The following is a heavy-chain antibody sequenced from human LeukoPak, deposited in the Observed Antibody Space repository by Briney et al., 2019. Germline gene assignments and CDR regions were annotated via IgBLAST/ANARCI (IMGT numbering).Heavy chain of an antibody. J-gene: IGHJ4*02. Sequence: PGGSLGLSCAASGFTFSTYDFHWVRQTTGKGLEWVSATGTAGDTWYSGSVKGRFTISRENAKSSMYLQMNSLRAGDTAVYYCARQNRNGFDYWGQGTLVTVSS. CDR1: GFTFSTYD. CDR3: ARQNRNGFDY. D-gene: IGHD2-8*01. CDR2: TGTAGDT. V-gene: IGHV3-13*01.